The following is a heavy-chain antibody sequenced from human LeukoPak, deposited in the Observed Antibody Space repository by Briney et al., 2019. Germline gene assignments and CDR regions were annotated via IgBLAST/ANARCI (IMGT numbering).Heavy chain of an antibody. CDR2: INTNTGNP. V-gene: IGHV7-4-1*02. CDR3: AKEGTYGSSWSLDY. D-gene: IGHD6-13*01. CDR1: GYTFTSYA. Sequence: ASVKVSCKASGYTFTSYAMNWVRQAPGQGLEWMGWINTNTGNPTHAQGFTGRFVFSLDTSVSTAYLQISSLKAEDTAVYYCAKEGTYGSSWSLDYWGQEPLVTVSS. J-gene: IGHJ4*02.